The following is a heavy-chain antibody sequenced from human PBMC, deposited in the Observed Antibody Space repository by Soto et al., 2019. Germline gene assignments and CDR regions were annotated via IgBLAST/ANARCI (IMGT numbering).Heavy chain of an antibody. CDR1: GDSVSSNSAA. D-gene: IGHD6-13*01. V-gene: IGHV6-1*01. J-gene: IGHJ5*02. Sequence: SQTLSLTCAISGDSVSSNSAARNWIRQSPSRGLEWLGRTYYRSKWYNDYAVSVKSRITINPDTSKNQFSLQLNSVTPEDTAVYYCARGTIVGGGSYLYSSSFRSWFDPWGQGTLVTVSS. CDR2: TYYRSKWYN. CDR3: ARGTIVGGGSYLYSSSFRSWFDP.